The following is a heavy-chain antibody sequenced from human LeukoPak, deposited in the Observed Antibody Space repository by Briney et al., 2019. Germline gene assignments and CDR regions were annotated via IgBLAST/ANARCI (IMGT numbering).Heavy chain of an antibody. CDR1: GGTFSSYA. Sequence: SVKVSCKASGGTFSSYAISWVRQAPGQGLEWMGGIIPIFGTANYAQKFQGRVTITADESTSTAYMELSSLRSEDTAVYYCARSQRGSGYYNDAFDIWGQGTMVTVSS. CDR2: IIPIFGTA. V-gene: IGHV1-69*13. CDR3: ARSQRGSGYYNDAFDI. J-gene: IGHJ3*02. D-gene: IGHD3-22*01.